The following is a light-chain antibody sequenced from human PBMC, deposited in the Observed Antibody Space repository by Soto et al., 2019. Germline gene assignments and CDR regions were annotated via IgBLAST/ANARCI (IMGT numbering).Light chain of an antibody. CDR2: AAS. Sequence: DVQTTQSPSSVSASVGDRVTITCRASEFISIWLAWFQQRPGKAPKLLIYAASNLQGGVPSRFTGSGSGTDFTLTISSLQPEDFATYFCQQAYSFPFTFGGGTKVEIK. CDR3: QQAYSFPFT. CDR1: EFISIW. J-gene: IGKJ4*01. V-gene: IGKV1-12*01.